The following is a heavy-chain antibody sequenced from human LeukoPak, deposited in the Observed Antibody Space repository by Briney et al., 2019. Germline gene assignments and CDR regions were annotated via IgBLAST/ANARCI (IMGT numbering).Heavy chain of an antibody. Sequence: PGGSLRLSCIPSGFSFSSYGMHWVHQAPGKGLEWVAVIWSHGNRKHHSDSVEGRFAISRDNSKNILYLQMNNLRAEDTALYYCARDSAADDNDFDVWGQGTMVTVSS. CDR3: ARDSAADDNDFDV. CDR1: GFSFSSYG. D-gene: IGHD6-25*01. V-gene: IGHV3-33*01. CDR2: IWSHGNRK. J-gene: IGHJ3*01.